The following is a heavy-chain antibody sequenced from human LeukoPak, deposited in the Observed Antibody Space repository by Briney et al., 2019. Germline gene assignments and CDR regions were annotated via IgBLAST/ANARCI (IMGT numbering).Heavy chain of an antibody. Sequence: GGSRRLSCAASGFTFSSYSMNWVRQAPGKGLEWVSSISSSSSNKYYADSVKGRFTISRGNSKNSLYLQMNSLRAEDTAVYYCARGPMVRGPDYWGQGTLVTVSS. D-gene: IGHD3-10*01. CDR1: GFTFSSYS. J-gene: IGHJ4*02. CDR2: ISSSSSNK. CDR3: ARGPMVRGPDY. V-gene: IGHV3-21*01.